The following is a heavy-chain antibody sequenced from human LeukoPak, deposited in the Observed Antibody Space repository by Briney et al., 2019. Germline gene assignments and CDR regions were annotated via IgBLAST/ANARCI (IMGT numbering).Heavy chain of an antibody. Sequence: GGSLRLSCAASGFTFSSHWMHWVRQAPGKGLVWVSRINSDGRSTTYADSVKGRFTISRDNAKNTLYLQMNSLRADDTAVYYCARSFHYGSESYALDIWGQGTMVTVSS. CDR3: ARSFHYGSESYALDI. CDR2: INSDGRST. J-gene: IGHJ3*02. V-gene: IGHV3-74*01. CDR1: GFTFSSHW. D-gene: IGHD3-10*01.